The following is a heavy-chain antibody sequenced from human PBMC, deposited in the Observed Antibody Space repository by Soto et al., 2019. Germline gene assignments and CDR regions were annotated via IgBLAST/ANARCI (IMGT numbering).Heavy chain of an antibody. D-gene: IGHD3-22*01. J-gene: IGHJ4*02. CDR1: GFTFSAHG. CDR2: ISYDGSSQ. CDR3: AKDAGSGFSYIRADN. V-gene: IGHV3-30*18. Sequence: QVQLVESGGGVVQPGTSLRLSCEVSGFTFSAHGMHWVRQAPGKGLEWVAVISYDGSSQYYADSVKGRFTISRDNSKNTLFLQMDSLRAEDTAKYSCAKDAGSGFSYIRADNWGQGTQVTVSS.